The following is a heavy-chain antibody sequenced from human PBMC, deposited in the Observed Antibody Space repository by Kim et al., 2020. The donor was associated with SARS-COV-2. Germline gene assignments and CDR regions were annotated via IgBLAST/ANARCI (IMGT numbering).Heavy chain of an antibody. D-gene: IGHD2-15*01. Sequence: ASVKVSCKASGYTFIHNAMHWVRQAPGQRLEWMGWINVANGKTKYSQKFQGRVTITRDASASTTYMELRSLSSEDTAVYYCARDLTSGPFLGYWGQGALV. V-gene: IGHV1-3*01. CDR1: GYTFIHNA. CDR3: ARDLTSGPFLGY. J-gene: IGHJ4*02. CDR2: INVANGKT.